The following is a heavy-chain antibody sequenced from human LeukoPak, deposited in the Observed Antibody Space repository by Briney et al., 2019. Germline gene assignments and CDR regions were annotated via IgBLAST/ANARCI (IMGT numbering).Heavy chain of an antibody. CDR1: GGSFSGYY. Sequence: SETLSLTCAVYGGSFSGYYWSWIRQPPGKGLEWIGEINHSGSTNYNPSLKSRVTISVDTSKNQFSLKLSSVTAADTAVYYCARYDFWSGYSTDYWGQGTLVTVSS. V-gene: IGHV4-34*01. CDR2: INHSGST. CDR3: ARYDFWSGYSTDY. J-gene: IGHJ4*02. D-gene: IGHD3-3*01.